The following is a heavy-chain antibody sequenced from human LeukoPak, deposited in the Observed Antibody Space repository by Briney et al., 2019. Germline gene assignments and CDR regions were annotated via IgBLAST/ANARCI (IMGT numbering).Heavy chain of an antibody. CDR3: ARDLGYCTNGVCHTRFDY. D-gene: IGHD2-8*01. V-gene: IGHV3-23*01. Sequence: GGSLRLSCAVSGFTFSDYAMSWVRQAPGKGLEWVSTISGSGGSTYSADSVKGRFTISRDNSRNTLYLQLNSLRAEDTAVYYCARDLGYCTNGVCHTRFDYWGQGTLVAVSS. J-gene: IGHJ4*02. CDR2: ISGSGGST. CDR1: GFTFSDYA.